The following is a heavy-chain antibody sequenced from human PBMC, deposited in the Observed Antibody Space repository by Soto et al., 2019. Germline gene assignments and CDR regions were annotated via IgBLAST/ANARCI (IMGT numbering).Heavy chain of an antibody. CDR3: AKSPDFFCSSANCYRYYFDY. CDR1: GGSFSGYY. V-gene: IGHV4-34*01. Sequence: PSEPLALTYAVYGGSFSGYYWSWIRQPPGKGLEWIGEINHSGSTNYNPSLKSRVTISVDTSKNQFSLKLSSVTAADTAVYYCAKSPDFFCSSANCYRYYFDYWSQGTLVTVSS. CDR2: INHSGST. D-gene: IGHD2-2*02. J-gene: IGHJ4*02.